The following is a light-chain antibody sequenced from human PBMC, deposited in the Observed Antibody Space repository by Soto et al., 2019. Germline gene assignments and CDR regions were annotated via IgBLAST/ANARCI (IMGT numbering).Light chain of an antibody. Sequence: EIVWTQSPGTLSLSPGERATLSCRASQSVSSSYLAWYQQKPGQAPRLLIYGTSSRATGIPDRFSGSGSQTDFTLTISRLEPEDFAVYYCQQYGTSPRTFGQGTKVDIK. CDR3: QQYGTSPRT. J-gene: IGKJ1*01. V-gene: IGKV3-20*01. CDR1: QSVSSSY. CDR2: GTS.